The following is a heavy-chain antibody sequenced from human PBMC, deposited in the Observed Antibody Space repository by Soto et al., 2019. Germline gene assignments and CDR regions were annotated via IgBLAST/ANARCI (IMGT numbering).Heavy chain of an antibody. Sequence: SVKVSCKASGGTFSSYAISWVRQAPGQGLEWMGGIIPIFGTANYAQKFQGRVTITADESTSTAYMELSSLRSEDTAVYYCARERFGVFWSGYHNFDYWGQGTLVTVSS. J-gene: IGHJ4*02. CDR2: IIPIFGTA. V-gene: IGHV1-69*13. D-gene: IGHD3-3*01. CDR1: GGTFSSYA. CDR3: ARERFGVFWSGYHNFDY.